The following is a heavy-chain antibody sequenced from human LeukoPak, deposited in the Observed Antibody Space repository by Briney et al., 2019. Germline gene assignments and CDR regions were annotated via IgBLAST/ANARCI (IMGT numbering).Heavy chain of an antibody. CDR3: ARSYGGNSRAFDY. Sequence: SETLSLTCTVSGGSISSYYWSWIRQPPGKGLEWIGYIYYSGSTNYNPSLKSRVTISVDTSKNQFSLKLSSVTAADTAVYYCARSYGGNSRAFDYWGQGTLVTVSS. V-gene: IGHV4-59*01. J-gene: IGHJ4*02. CDR2: IYYSGST. CDR1: GGSISSYY. D-gene: IGHD4-23*01.